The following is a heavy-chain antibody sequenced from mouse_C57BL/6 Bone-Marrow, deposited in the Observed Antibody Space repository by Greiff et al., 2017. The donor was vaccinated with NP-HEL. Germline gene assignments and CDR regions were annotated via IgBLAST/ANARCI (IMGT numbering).Heavy chain of an antibody. V-gene: IGHV5-12*01. CDR3: ARRGLLPY. J-gene: IGHJ4*01. Sequence: EVKLVESGGGLVQPGGSLKLSCAASGFTFSDYYMYWVRQTPEKRLEWVAYISNGGGSTYYPDTVKGRFTISRDNAKNTLYLQMSRLKSEDTAMYYCARRGLLPYWGQGTSVTVSS. CDR1: GFTFSDYY. CDR2: ISNGGGST. D-gene: IGHD2-1*01.